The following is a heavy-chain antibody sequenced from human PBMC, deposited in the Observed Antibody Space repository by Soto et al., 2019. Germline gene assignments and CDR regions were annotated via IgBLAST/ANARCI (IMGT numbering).Heavy chain of an antibody. D-gene: IGHD3-22*01. Sequence: SGPTLVNPTQTLTLTCTFSGFSLSTSGVGVGWIRQPPGKALEWLALIYWNDDKRYSPSLKSGLTITKDTSKNQVVLTMTNMDPVDTATYYCALSLYYYDSSYFDYWGQGTLVTVSS. CDR3: ALSLYYYDSSYFDY. J-gene: IGHJ4*02. V-gene: IGHV2-5*01. CDR2: IYWNDDK. CDR1: GFSLSTSGVG.